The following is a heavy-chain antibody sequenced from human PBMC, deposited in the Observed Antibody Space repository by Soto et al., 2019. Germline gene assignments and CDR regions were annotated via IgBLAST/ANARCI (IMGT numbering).Heavy chain of an antibody. Sequence: VQLLESGGDLVQPGGSLKLSCVGSGFTFGNYVMNWVRQAPGKGLEWVASISGTGVSTFYAHAVKARFTVSRDNSKNTLYLYMSSLRADDTAVYFCAKDRQGFTSGWPNWFDPWVQGTLVTVSS. CDR1: GFTFGNYV. D-gene: IGHD6-19*01. J-gene: IGHJ5*02. V-gene: IGHV3-23*01. CDR3: AKDRQGFTSGWPNWFDP. CDR2: ISGTGVST.